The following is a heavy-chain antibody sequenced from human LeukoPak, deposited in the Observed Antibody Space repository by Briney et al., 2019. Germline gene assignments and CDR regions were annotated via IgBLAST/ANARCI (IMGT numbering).Heavy chain of an antibody. Sequence: PGGSLRLSCTASGFTFDDYGMSWFRQAPGKGLEWVSGINWNGDSTGYADSVKGRFTISRDNAKNSLYLQMNSLRAEDTALYYCARDREWFGDHYYYMDVWGKGTTVTVSS. CDR3: ARDREWFGDHYYYMDV. D-gene: IGHD3-10*01. J-gene: IGHJ6*03. V-gene: IGHV3-20*04. CDR2: INWNGDST. CDR1: GFTFDDYG.